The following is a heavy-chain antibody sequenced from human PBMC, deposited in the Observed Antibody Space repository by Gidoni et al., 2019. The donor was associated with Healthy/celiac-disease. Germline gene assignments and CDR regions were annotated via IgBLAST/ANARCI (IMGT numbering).Heavy chain of an antibody. CDR3: AKGYCSGGSCYSVDY. CDR2: ISGSVGST. J-gene: IGHJ4*02. D-gene: IGHD2-15*01. CDR1: GFTFSRYA. Sequence: EVQLVESGGGFVQPGGSLRLSCAASGFTFSRYAMSWVRQAPGKGLEWVSAISGSVGSTYYADSVKGRCTISRDNSKNKLYLQMNSLRAEDTAVYYCAKGYCSGGSCYSVDYWGQGTLVTVSS. V-gene: IGHV3-23*04.